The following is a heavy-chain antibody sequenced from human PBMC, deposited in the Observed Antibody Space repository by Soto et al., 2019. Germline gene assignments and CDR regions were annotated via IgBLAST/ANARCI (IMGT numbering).Heavy chain of an antibody. CDR3: ASG. CDR1: GLTSSSYG. J-gene: IGHJ1*01. Sequence: GLALRHSNAASGLTSSSYGMHRVRQAQANGLEWVAAIWYDGSNKYYAHSVKGRFTISRDNYKNTLYLKMNSLRDEDTDVYYCASGGG. D-gene: IGHD3-10*01. CDR2: IWYDGSNK. V-gene: IGHV3-33*01.